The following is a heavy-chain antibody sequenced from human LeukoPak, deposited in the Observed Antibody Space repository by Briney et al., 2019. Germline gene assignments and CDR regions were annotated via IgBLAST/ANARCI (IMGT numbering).Heavy chain of an antibody. CDR3: ARDHAEQLVDWFDP. V-gene: IGHV3-33*08. CDR1: EFIFSNYW. D-gene: IGHD6-6*01. CDR2: IWYDGSNK. J-gene: IGHJ5*02. Sequence: GGSLRLSCAASEFIFSNYWMAWVRQAPGKGLEWVAVIWYDGSNKYYADSVKGRFTISRDNSKNTLYLQMNSLRAEDTAVYYCARDHAEQLVDWFDPWGQGTLVTVSS.